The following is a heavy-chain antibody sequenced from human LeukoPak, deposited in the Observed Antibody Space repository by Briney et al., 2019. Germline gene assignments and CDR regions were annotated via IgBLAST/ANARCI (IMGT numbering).Heavy chain of an antibody. CDR1: GFTLSSNW. V-gene: IGHV3-74*01. CDR3: ARSPLTVTTRLHFDY. D-gene: IGHD4-17*01. Sequence: PGGSLRLSCATSGFTLSSNWMHWVRQTPGKGLVWVSRINSDGSSTSDADSVKGRFTISRDNAKDTLYLQMNSLRAEDTAVYYCARSPLTVTTRLHFDYWGQGTLVTVSS. J-gene: IGHJ4*02. CDR2: INSDGSST.